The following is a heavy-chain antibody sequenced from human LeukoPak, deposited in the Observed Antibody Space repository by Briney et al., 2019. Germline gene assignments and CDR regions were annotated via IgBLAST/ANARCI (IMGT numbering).Heavy chain of an antibody. Sequence: GASVKVSCKASGYTFTSYGISWVRQAPGQGLEWMGWISAYNGNTNYAQKFQGRVTITADKSTSTAYMELSSLRSEDTAVYYCASGYATRGYFDYWGQGTLVTVSA. CDR3: ASGYATRGYFDY. J-gene: IGHJ4*02. V-gene: IGHV1-18*01. D-gene: IGHD5-12*01. CDR1: GYTFTSYG. CDR2: ISAYNGNT.